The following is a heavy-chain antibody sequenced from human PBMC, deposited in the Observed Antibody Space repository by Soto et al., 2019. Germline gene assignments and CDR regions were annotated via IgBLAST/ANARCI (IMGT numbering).Heavy chain of an antibody. CDR3: ARTYYDFWSGSQSTLYYYYYYYMDV. Sequence: SETLSLTCTVSGGSISSYYWSWIRQPPGKGLEWIGYIYYSGSTNYNPSLKSRVTISVDTSKNQFSLKLSSVTAADTAVYYCARTYYDFWSGSQSTLYYYYYYYMDVWGKGTTVTVSS. CDR1: GGSISSYY. V-gene: IGHV4-59*01. J-gene: IGHJ6*03. CDR2: IYYSGST. D-gene: IGHD3-3*01.